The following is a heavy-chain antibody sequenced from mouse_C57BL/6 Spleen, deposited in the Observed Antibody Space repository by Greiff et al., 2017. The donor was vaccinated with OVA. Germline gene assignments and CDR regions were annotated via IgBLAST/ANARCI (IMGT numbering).Heavy chain of an antibody. CDR3: ARVSIYYDYDEGAWFAY. J-gene: IGHJ3*01. CDR2: INPSSGYT. D-gene: IGHD2-4*01. CDR1: GYTFTSYW. V-gene: IGHV1-7*01. Sequence: VQLQQSGAELAKPGASVKLSCKASGYTFTSYWMHWVNQRPGQGLEWIGYINPSSGYTKYNQKFKDKATLTADKSSSPASMSLSSLTYEESAVYYSARVSIYYDYDEGAWFAYWGQGTLVTVSA.